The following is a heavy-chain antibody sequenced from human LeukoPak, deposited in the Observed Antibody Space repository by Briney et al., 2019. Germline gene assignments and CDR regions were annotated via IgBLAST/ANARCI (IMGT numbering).Heavy chain of an antibody. J-gene: IGHJ6*02. V-gene: IGHV4-30-2*01. CDR1: GGSISSGGYS. CDR2: IYHSGST. D-gene: IGHD6-13*01. Sequence: SETLSLTCAVSGGSISSGGYSWSWIRQPPGKGLEWIGYIYHSGSTYYNPSLKSRVTISVDRSKNQFSLKLSSVTAADTAVYYCARAAAGAGYYGTDVWGQGTTVTVSS. CDR3: ARAAAGAGYYGTDV.